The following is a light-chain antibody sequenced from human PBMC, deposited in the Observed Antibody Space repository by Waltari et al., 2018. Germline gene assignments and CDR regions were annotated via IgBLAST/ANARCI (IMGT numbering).Light chain of an antibody. J-gene: IGKJ3*01. V-gene: IGKV3-11*01. CDR1: QSVRSSY. CDR3: QHRDHWPPDAT. Sequence: EIVLTQSPVTLSLSPGERATLSCRASQSVRSSYLAWYQQKPGQAPRLLIYAASTRATGIPARFSGSGSGTDFTLTISSLEPEDFAVYYCQHRDHWPPDATFGPGTKVDIK. CDR2: AAS.